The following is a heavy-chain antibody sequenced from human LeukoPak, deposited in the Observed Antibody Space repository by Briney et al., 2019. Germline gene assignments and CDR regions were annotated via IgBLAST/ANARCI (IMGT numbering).Heavy chain of an antibody. V-gene: IGHV3-74*01. J-gene: IGHJ3*02. CDR3: ARRRPPTVTTTGGSRDAFDI. D-gene: IGHD4-17*01. Sequence: GGSLRLSCAASGFTFSSYWMHWVRQAPGKGLVWVSRINSDGSSTSYADSVKGRFTISRDNAKNTLYLQMNSLRAEDTAVYYCARRRPPTVTTTGGSRDAFDIWGQGTMVTVSS. CDR2: INSDGSST. CDR1: GFTFSSYW.